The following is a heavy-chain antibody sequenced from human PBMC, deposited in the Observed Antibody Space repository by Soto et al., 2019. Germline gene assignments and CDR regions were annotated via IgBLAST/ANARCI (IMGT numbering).Heavy chain of an antibody. CDR3: ARHALSISDSTLAYYYMDV. V-gene: IGHV4-39*01. D-gene: IGHD2-21*02. CDR2: IYYSGST. Sequence: PSETLSLTCTVSGGSISSSSYYWGWIRQPPGKGLEWIGSIYYSGSTYYNPSLKNRVTISVDTSKNQFSLKLSSVTAADTVVYYFARHALSISDSTLAYYYMDVWGKGTTVTVSS. J-gene: IGHJ6*03. CDR1: GGSISSSSYY.